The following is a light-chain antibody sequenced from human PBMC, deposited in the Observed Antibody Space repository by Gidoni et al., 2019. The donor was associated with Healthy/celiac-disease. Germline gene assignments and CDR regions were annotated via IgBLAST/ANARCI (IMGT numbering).Light chain of an antibody. CDR3: QSNYSSLSAEGV. CDR1: SSNIGAGYD. Sequence: QSVRTRPTSASGPPRQRATIPCTGSSSNIGAGYDVHWSQQLPGTAPTRLIYGNSNRPSGVPDRFSGSKSGTSASLAITGLQAEDEADYYCQSNYSSLSAEGVFGGGTKLTVL. J-gene: IGLJ2*01. V-gene: IGLV1-40*01. CDR2: GNS.